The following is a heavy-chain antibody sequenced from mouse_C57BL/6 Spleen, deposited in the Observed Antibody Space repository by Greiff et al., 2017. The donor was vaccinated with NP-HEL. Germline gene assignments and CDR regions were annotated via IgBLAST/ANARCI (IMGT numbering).Heavy chain of an antibody. CDR3: ARNFDYDEGDWFAD. D-gene: IGHD2-4*01. J-gene: IGHJ3*01. V-gene: IGHV2-9-1*01. Sequence: VKLKESGPGLVAPSQSLSITCTVSGFSLTSYAISWVRQPPGKGLEWLGVIWTGGGTNYNSALKSRLSISKDNSKSQVFLKMNSLQTDDTARYYCARNFDYDEGDWFADWGQGTLVTVSA. CDR1: GFSLTSYA. CDR2: IWTGGGT.